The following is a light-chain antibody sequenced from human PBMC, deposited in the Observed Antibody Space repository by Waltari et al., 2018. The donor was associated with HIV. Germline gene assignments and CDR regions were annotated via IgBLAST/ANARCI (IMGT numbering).Light chain of an antibody. Sequence: QSALTQPRSVSGSPGQSVTISCTGTSSDVGGYHYVSWYQQYPGKAPRVIIYDVSTRPSGVPDRFSGSKSGNTASLTISGLQAEDEADYYCCAYTGAYTSGVFGAGTQLTVL. V-gene: IGLV2-11*01. J-gene: IGLJ3*02. CDR3: CAYTGAYTSGV. CDR1: SSDVGGYHY. CDR2: DVS.